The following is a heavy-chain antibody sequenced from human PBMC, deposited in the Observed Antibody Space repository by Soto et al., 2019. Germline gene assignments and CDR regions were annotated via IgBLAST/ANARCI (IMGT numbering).Heavy chain of an antibody. V-gene: IGHV3-74*01. Sequence: EVQLVESGGGLVQPGGSPRLSCAASEFTVGSYWMGWVRQAPGKGLVWVSRIFGDGSAANYADFAKGRFTISRDNAKNTMYLHMDSLIADDTAVYYCTRARCSGGSCYWGWFEPWGQGTLVTVSS. J-gene: IGHJ5*02. CDR3: TRARCSGGSCYWGWFEP. D-gene: IGHD2-15*01. CDR2: IFGDGSAA. CDR1: EFTVGSYW.